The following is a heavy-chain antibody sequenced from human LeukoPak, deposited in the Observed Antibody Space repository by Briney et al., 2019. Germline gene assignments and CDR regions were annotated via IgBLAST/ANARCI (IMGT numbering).Heavy chain of an antibody. CDR3: ARRGGSGRAFDY. J-gene: IGHJ4*02. CDR2: IYYTGST. Sequence: SETLSLTCSVSGASISGGTYYWGWIRQPPGKGLEWIGSIYYTGSTYDNPSLKSRVTISVDTSENQFSLKLSSVTAADTAVYYCARRGGSGRAFDYWGQGTLVTVSS. V-gene: IGHV4-39*01. D-gene: IGHD1-26*01. CDR1: GASISGGTYY.